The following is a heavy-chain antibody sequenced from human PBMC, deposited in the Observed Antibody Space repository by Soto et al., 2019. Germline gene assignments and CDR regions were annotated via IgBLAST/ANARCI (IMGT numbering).Heavy chain of an antibody. V-gene: IGHV3-74*01. J-gene: IGHJ5*02. Sequence: EVQLVESGGGLVQPGGSLRLSCAASGFTFSTYWMHWVRQVPGKGLVWVSRINSDGSTTSYADSVKGRFTISRDNAKNTLFRQMNSLRAVDTAVYYCAGGVATLLAWGQGTLGTVSS. CDR2: INSDGSTT. CDR1: GFTFSTYW. CDR3: AGGVATLLA. D-gene: IGHD5-12*01.